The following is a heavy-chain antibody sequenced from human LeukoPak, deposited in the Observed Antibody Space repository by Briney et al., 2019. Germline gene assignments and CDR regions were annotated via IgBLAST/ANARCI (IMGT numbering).Heavy chain of an antibody. CDR3: ARVRTGTTNWFDP. Sequence: GGSLRLSCAASGFTFNSYWMIWVRQAPEKGLEWVATINQDGSGKYYVDSVKGRFTISRDNAKNSLHLQMSSLRAEDTAVYYCARVRTGTTNWFDPWGQGTLVTVSS. D-gene: IGHD1-1*01. CDR2: INQDGSGK. J-gene: IGHJ5*02. V-gene: IGHV3-7*04. CDR1: GFTFNSYW.